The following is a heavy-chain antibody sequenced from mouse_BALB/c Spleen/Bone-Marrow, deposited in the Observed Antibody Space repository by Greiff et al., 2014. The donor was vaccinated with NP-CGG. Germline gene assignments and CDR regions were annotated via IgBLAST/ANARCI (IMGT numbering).Heavy chain of an antibody. CDR1: GYSITSGYS. Sequence: EVQLQQSGPDLVKPSQSLSLTCTVTGYSITSGYSWHWIRQFPGNKLEWMGYIRYSGSTNYNPSLKSRISITRDTSKNHFFLQSNSVTTEDTATYYCARRGDYYGNYADYWGQGTSVTVSS. J-gene: IGHJ4*01. CDR3: ARRGDYYGNYADY. D-gene: IGHD2-1*01. V-gene: IGHV3-1*02. CDR2: IRYSGST.